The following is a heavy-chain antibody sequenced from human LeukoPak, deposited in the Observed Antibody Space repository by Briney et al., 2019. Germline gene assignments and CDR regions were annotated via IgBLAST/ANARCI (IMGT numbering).Heavy chain of an antibody. CDR2: IYYSGST. CDR1: GGSISSSGYY. J-gene: IGHJ5*02. V-gene: IGHV4-39*01. CDR3: ARHEYSGSYYGLSWFDP. D-gene: IGHD1-26*01. Sequence: SETLSLTCTVSGGSISSSGYYWGWIRQPPGKGLEWIASIYYSGSTYYNPSLKSRVTIFVDTSKNQLSLKLSSLTSADTAVYYCARHEYSGSYYGLSWFDPWGQGTLVTVSS.